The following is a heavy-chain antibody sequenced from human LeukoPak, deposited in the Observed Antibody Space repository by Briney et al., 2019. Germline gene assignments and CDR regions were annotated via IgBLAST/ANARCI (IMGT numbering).Heavy chain of an antibody. V-gene: IGHV4-59*10. Sequence: PSETLSLTCAVYGGSFSDYYWSWIRQPPGKGLEWIGRIYTSGSTNYNPSLKSRVTMSVDTSKNQFSLKLSSVTAADTAMYYCARVGGHTNWFDPWGQGTLVTVSS. D-gene: IGHD3-16*01. CDR1: GGSFSDYY. J-gene: IGHJ5*02. CDR3: ARVGGHTNWFDP. CDR2: IYTSGST.